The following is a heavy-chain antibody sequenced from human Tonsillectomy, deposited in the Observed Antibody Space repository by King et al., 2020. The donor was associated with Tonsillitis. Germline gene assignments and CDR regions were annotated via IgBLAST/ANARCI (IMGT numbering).Heavy chain of an antibody. CDR2: ISYDGKNK. CDR1: GFTFSNLA. V-gene: IGHV3-30*04. J-gene: IGHJ4*02. CDR3: ARVDYDSSFGPL. Sequence: VQLVESGGGVVQPGRSLRLSCAASGFTFSNLAMHWVRQAPGKGLEWVAVISYDGKNKYYADSVKGRFTISRDNSKNTVYLQINTLRAEDTAVYYCARVDYDSSFGPLWGQGTLVTVSS. D-gene: IGHD3-22*01.